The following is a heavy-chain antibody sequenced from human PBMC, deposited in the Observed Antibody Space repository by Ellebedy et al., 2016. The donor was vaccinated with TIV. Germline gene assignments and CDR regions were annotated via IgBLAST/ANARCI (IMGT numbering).Heavy chain of an antibody. J-gene: IGHJ5*02. CDR3: TTRSPYNWDYGGSHWFDP. CDR2: IKYDGSEK. CDR1: GFTFSHYA. D-gene: IGHD1-7*01. Sequence: PGGSLRLSCAASGFTFSHYAMAWVRQAPGTGLEWVANIKYDGSEKYYVDSVKGRFTISRDNAKNSLDLQMNSLRAEDTAVYYCTTRSPYNWDYGGSHWFDPWGQGTLVTVSS. V-gene: IGHV3-7*01.